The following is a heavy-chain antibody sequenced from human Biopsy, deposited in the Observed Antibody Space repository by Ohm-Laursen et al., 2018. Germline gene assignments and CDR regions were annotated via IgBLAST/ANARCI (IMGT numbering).Heavy chain of an antibody. V-gene: IGHV1-69*06. Sequence: GASVKVSCKAPGGTFSNYGVNWVRQAPGQGLEWLGGNIPILGTGNYAQKFQDRVTVAADTSTSTATMELRSLRSDDTAVYYCATKLTGYFHHWGLGALVTVSS. CDR3: ATKLTGYFHH. CDR1: GGTFSNYG. CDR2: NIPILGTG. D-gene: IGHD3-9*01. J-gene: IGHJ1*01.